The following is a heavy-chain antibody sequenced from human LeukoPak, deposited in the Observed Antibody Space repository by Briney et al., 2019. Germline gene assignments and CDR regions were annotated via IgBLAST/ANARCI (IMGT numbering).Heavy chain of an antibody. D-gene: IGHD2-2*01. V-gene: IGHV3-66*01. CDR3: ARTSSDDAFDI. J-gene: IGHJ3*02. Sequence: GGSLRLSCAASGFTVSSNYMSWVRQAPGKGLEWVSVIYSGGSTYYADSVKGRFTISRDNSKNTLYLQMSSLRAEDTAVYYCARTSSDDAFDIWGQGTMVTVSS. CDR1: GFTVSSNY. CDR2: IYSGGST.